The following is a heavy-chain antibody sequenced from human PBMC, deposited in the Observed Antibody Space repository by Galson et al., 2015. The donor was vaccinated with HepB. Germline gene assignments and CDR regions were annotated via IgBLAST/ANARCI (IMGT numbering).Heavy chain of an antibody. V-gene: IGHV1-2*02. CDR2: INPNSGGT. Sequence: SVKVSCKASGYTFTGYYMHWVRQAPGQGLEWMGWINPNSGGTNYAQKFQGRVTMTRDTSISTAYMELSRLRSDDTAVYYCAMGVGYYDSSGYSDYWGQGTLVTVSS. D-gene: IGHD3-22*01. CDR3: AMGVGYYDSSGYSDY. CDR1: GYTFTGYY. J-gene: IGHJ4*02.